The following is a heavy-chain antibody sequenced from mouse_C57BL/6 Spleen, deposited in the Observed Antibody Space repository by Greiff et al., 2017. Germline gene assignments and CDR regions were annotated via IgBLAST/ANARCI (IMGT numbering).Heavy chain of an antibody. Sequence: EVQLQQSGAELVRPGASVKLSCTASGFNIKDDYMHWVKQRPEQGLEWIGWIDPENGDTEYASKFQGKATITADTSSNTAYLQLSSLTSEDTAVYYCTTDWGYDGFAYWGQGTLVTVSA. D-gene: IGHD2-2*01. J-gene: IGHJ3*01. CDR1: GFNIKDDY. CDR2: IDPENGDT. CDR3: TTDWGYDGFAY. V-gene: IGHV14-4*01.